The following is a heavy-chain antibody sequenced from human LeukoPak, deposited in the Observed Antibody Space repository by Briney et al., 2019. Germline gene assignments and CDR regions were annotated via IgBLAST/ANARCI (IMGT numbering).Heavy chain of an antibody. J-gene: IGHJ3*02. Sequence: SETLSLTCTVSGGSISSSNYYWGWIRQPSGKGLEWIGSIYYSGSTYYNPSLKSRVTISVDTSKNQFSLKLSSVTAADTAVYYCATPPHYDFWSGYDNAFDIWGQGTMVTVSS. CDR1: GGSISSSNYY. CDR2: IYYSGST. CDR3: ATPPHYDFWSGYDNAFDI. V-gene: IGHV4-39*01. D-gene: IGHD3-3*01.